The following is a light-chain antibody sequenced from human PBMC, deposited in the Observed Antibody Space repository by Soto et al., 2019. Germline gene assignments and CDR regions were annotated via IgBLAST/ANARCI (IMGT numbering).Light chain of an antibody. Sequence: EIVMTQSPATLSVSPGDRATLSCRSRQSVSSNLAWYQQQPGQAPRLLIYGASTRATGIPARFSGSGSGTEFILTISSLQSEDFAVYYCQQYNNWPPFTFGPGPKVDIK. CDR1: QSVSSN. V-gene: IGKV3-15*01. J-gene: IGKJ3*01. CDR2: GAS. CDR3: QQYNNWPPFT.